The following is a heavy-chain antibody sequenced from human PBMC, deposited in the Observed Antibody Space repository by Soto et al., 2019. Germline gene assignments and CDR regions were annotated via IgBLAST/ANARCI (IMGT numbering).Heavy chain of an antibody. CDR1: GFTFSSYW. D-gene: IGHD3-9*01. CDR3: AGVSRYDNT. Sequence: GGSLRLSCAASGFTFSSYWMHWVRQAPGEGLVWVARISSDGSSASYVDSVKGRFTISRDNAKNTLYLQMTRLRAEDTAVYYCAGVSRYDNTWGQGTLVTVSS. CDR2: ISSDGSSA. J-gene: IGHJ5*02. V-gene: IGHV3-74*01.